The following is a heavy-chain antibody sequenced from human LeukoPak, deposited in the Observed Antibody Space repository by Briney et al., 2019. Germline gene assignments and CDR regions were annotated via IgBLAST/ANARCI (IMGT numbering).Heavy chain of an antibody. V-gene: IGHV4-34*01. Sequence: SETLSLTCAVYGGSFSGYYWSWIRQPPGKGLEWIGEINHSGSTNYNPSLKSRVTISVDTSKNQFSLKLSSVTAADTAVYYCASPPLTSYYYGMDVWGQGTTVTVS. D-gene: IGHD3-9*01. CDR3: ASPPLTSYYYGMDV. CDR1: GGSFSGYY. CDR2: INHSGST. J-gene: IGHJ6*02.